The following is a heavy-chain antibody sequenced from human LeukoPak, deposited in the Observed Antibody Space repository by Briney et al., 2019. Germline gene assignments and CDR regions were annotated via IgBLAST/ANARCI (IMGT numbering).Heavy chain of an antibody. J-gene: IGHJ4*02. Sequence: SETLSLTCTVSGGSISSYYWSWIRQPAGKGLEWIGRIYTSGSTNYNPSLKSRVTMSVDTSKNQFSLKLSSVTAADTAVYYCARSYDFWSGYYGEGGYYFDYWGQGTLVTVS. CDR2: IYTSGST. D-gene: IGHD3-3*01. CDR3: ARSYDFWSGYYGEGGYYFDY. CDR1: GGSISSYY. V-gene: IGHV4-4*07.